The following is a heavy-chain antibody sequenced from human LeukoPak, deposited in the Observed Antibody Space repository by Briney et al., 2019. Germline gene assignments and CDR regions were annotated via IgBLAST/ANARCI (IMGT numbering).Heavy chain of an antibody. V-gene: IGHV1-69*05. D-gene: IGHD3-3*01. CDR2: IIPIFGTA. CDR1: GGTFSSYA. J-gene: IGHJ4*02. Sequence: SVKVSCKASGGTFSSYAISWVRQAPGQGLEWMGGIIPIFGTANYAQKFQGRVTITTDESTSTAYMELSSLRSEDTAVYYCAGEGADFWSGYYFDYWGQGTLVTVSS. CDR3: AGEGADFWSGYYFDY.